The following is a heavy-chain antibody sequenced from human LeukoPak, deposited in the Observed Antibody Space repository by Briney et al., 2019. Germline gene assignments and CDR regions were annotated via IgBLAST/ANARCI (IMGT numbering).Heavy chain of an antibody. V-gene: IGHV3-23*01. J-gene: IGHJ4*02. CDR1: GFTFSSYA. Sequence: GGSLRLSCAASGFTFSSYAMSWVRQAPGKGLEWVSAISGSGGSTYYADSVKGRFTISRDNSKNTLYLQMNSLRAEDTAVYYCARARAGAGTFFFDYWGQGTLVTVSS. CDR3: ARARAGAGTFFFDY. D-gene: IGHD6-13*01. CDR2: ISGSGGST.